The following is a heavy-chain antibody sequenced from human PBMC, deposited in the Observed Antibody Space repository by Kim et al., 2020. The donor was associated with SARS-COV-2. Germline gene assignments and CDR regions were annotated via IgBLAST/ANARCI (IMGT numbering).Heavy chain of an antibody. Sequence: GGSLRLSCAASEFTFSNYWMHWVRQAPGKGLVWVSHINSDGRSRNYADSVKGRFTIARDNAKNTLYLQMNSLRAEDMAVYYCARELDPRHYFYYGLDVWGQGTPVTVSS. CDR2: INSDGRSR. CDR3: ARELDPRHYFYYGLDV. J-gene: IGHJ6*02. V-gene: IGHV3-74*01. CDR1: EFTFSNYW.